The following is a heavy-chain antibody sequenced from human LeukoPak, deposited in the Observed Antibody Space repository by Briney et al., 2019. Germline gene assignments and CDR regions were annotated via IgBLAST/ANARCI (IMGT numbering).Heavy chain of an antibody. V-gene: IGHV4-39*01. Sequence: SETLSLTCTVSGGSISSGSYHWGWIRQPPGKGLEWIWSIYYSGTTYYNPSLKSRVTISVDTSKNQFSLKLSSVTAADTALYYCARLIYFYCYMDVWGKGTTVTVSS. CDR3: ARLIYFYCYMDV. J-gene: IGHJ6*03. CDR2: IYYSGTT. CDR1: GGSISSGSYH.